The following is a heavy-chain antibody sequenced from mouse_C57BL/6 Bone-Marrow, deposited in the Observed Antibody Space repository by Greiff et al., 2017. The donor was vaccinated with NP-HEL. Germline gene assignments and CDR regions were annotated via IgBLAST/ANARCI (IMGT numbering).Heavy chain of an antibody. J-gene: IGHJ4*01. Sequence: EVKVVESGGGLVQSGRSLRLSCATSGFTFSDFYMEWVRQAPGKGLEWIAASRNKANDYTTEYSASVKGRFIVSRDTSQSILYLQMNALRAEDTAIYYCARDYYGSRSYYAMDYWGQGTSVTVSS. CDR1: GFTFSDFY. D-gene: IGHD1-1*01. CDR3: ARDYYGSRSYYAMDY. CDR2: SRNKANDYTT. V-gene: IGHV7-1*01.